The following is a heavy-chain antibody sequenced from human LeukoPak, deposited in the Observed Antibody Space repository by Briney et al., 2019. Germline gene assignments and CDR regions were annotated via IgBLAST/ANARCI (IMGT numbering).Heavy chain of an antibody. D-gene: IGHD1-7*01. J-gene: IGHJ3*01. Sequence: GGSLRLSCAASGFTFGSYAMHWVRQAPGKGLEWVAVISFDGNDNYYADSVKGRFTISRDNSKSDLFLQMNSLRTEDTALYYCAKARLPTNNWYSDSFDSWGQGTLVTVS. CDR3: AKARLPTNNWYSDSFDS. CDR2: ISFDGNDN. V-gene: IGHV3-30-3*02. CDR1: GFTFGSYA.